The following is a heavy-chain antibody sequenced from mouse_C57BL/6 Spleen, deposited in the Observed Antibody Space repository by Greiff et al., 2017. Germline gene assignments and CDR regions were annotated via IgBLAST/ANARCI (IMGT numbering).Heavy chain of an antibody. CDR3: ARQGTDGYFDF. D-gene: IGHD2-14*01. J-gene: IGHJ1*03. CDR1: GFSLTSYG. CDR2: IWSDGST. Sequence: QVQLQQSGPGLVAPSQSLSITCTVSGFSLTSYGVHWVRQPPGKGLEWLVVIWSDGSTTYTSALKSRLSISKDNTKSHVFLKKNSLQTDDTAMYYCARQGTDGYFDFWGTGTPVTVSS. V-gene: IGHV2-6-1*01.